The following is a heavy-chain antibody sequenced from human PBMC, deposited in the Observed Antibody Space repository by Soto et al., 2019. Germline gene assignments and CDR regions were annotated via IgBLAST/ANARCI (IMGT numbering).Heavy chain of an antibody. CDR2: IIPIFGTA. J-gene: IGHJ6*02. CDR1: GGTFSSYA. Sequence: SVKVSCKASGGTFSSYAISWVRQAPGQGLEWMGGIIPIFGTANYAQKFQGRVTINAGESTSTAYMELSSLRSEDTAVYYCASSGYCSGGSCSYPQYYYYGMDVWGQGTTVTVSS. CDR3: ASSGYCSGGSCSYPQYYYYGMDV. D-gene: IGHD2-15*01. V-gene: IGHV1-69*13.